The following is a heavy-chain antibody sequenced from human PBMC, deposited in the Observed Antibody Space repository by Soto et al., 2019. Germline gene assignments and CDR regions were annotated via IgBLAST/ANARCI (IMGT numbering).Heavy chain of an antibody. CDR2: ISSSCSYI. CDR1: GFTFSRYS. J-gene: IGHJ4*02. D-gene: IGHD4-17*01. CDR3: ARVPDYGDAVDY. V-gene: IGHV3-21*01. Sequence: GGSLVLSFEASGFTFSRYSMHWVREAPGHGLEWVSCISSSCSYICYLDSLKGRVTISRENAKNSLYLQMNSLRAEDTAVYYCARVPDYGDAVDYWGQGTLVTVSS.